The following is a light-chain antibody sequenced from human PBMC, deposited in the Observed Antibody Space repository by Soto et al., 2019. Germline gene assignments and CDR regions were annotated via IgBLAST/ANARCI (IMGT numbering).Light chain of an antibody. CDR1: SGSVSTSYY. Sequence: QAVVTQEPSFSVSPGRTVTLTCGLSSGSVSTSYYPSWYQQTPGQAPRTLIYSTNTRSSGVPDRFSGSILGNKAALTITGAQADDESDYYCVLYMGSGIHWVFGGGTKVTVL. CDR3: VLYMGSGIHWV. V-gene: IGLV8-61*01. CDR2: STN. J-gene: IGLJ3*02.